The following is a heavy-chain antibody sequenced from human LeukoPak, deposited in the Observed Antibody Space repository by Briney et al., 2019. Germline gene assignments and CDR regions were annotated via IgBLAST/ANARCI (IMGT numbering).Heavy chain of an antibody. D-gene: IGHD6-13*01. CDR2: ISGSGGST. J-gene: IGHJ4*02. V-gene: IGHV3-23*01. Sequence: GGSLRLSCAASGFNFSNYAMSWVRQAPGKGLEWVSAISGSGGSTYYADSVKGRFTISRDNAKNSLYLQMNSLRAEDTAVYYCARGVAAPDYWGQGTLVTVSS. CDR1: GFNFSNYA. CDR3: ARGVAAPDY.